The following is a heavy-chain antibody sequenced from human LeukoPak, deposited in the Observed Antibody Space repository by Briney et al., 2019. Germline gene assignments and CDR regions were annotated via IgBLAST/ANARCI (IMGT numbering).Heavy chain of an antibody. CDR3: ARRHAYSSRGQTDY. J-gene: IGHJ4*02. CDR1: GYSISSGYY. V-gene: IGHV4-38-2*02. Sequence: SETLSLTCTVSGYSISSGYYWGWIRQPPGKGLEWIGSIYHSGRTFYNPSLKSRVTISVDTSKNQFSLKLGSVTAADTAVYYCARRHAYSSRGQTDYWGQGTLVTVSS. D-gene: IGHD6-13*01. CDR2: IYHSGRT.